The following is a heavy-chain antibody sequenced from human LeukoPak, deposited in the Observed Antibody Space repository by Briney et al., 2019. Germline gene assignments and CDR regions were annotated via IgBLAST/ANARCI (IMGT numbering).Heavy chain of an antibody. V-gene: IGHV3-21*01. CDR3: ARGQLTYGSSPGY. J-gene: IGHJ4*02. Sequence: GGPLRLFCAASGFTYNRYHMHGLRQATGKGLEWDSTHTGCGSYSYYANSIKGRFTVSRDNAKDLLLLQMSSLKAEETGIYCCARGQLTYGSSPGYWGQGTLVTASS. CDR2: HTGCGSYS. CDR1: GFTYNRYH. D-gene: IGHD4-17*01.